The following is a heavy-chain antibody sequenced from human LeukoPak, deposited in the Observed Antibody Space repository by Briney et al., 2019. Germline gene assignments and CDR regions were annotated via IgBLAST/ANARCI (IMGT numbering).Heavy chain of an antibody. Sequence: GGSLRLSCAASGFTFSTYPISWVRQAPGKGLEWVSAISSGGTDTYYADSVKGRFTISRDNSKNTLYLQMNSLRAEDTAVYYCVKDSVRGYSGYGNDGFEIWGQGAMVTVSS. CDR2: ISSGGTDT. D-gene: IGHD5-12*01. CDR1: GFTFSTYP. J-gene: IGHJ3*02. CDR3: VKDSVRGYSGYGNDGFEI. V-gene: IGHV3-23*01.